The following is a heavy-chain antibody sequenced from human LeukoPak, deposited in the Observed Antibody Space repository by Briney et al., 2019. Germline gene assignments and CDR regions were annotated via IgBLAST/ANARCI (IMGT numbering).Heavy chain of an antibody. CDR2: ISFDGSNK. Sequence: GRSLRLSCAASGFTFSSYGMPWVRQAPGKGLEWVAVISFDGSNKYYADSVKGRFTISRDNSKNTLYLQMNSLRAEDTAVYYCAKSSQSGGYYDFWSGYWYYWGQGTLVTVSS. V-gene: IGHV3-30*18. D-gene: IGHD3-3*01. CDR3: AKSSQSGGYYDFWSGYWYY. J-gene: IGHJ4*02. CDR1: GFTFSSYG.